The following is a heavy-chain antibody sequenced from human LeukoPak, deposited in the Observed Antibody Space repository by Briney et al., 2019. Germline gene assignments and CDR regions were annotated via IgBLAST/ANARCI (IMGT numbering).Heavy chain of an antibody. J-gene: IGHJ6*03. Sequence: GSLRLSCAASGFTFSNYAMSWVRQAPGKGLEWIGSIYYSGSTYHNPSLKSRVTISVDTSKNQFSLKLSSVTAADTAVYYCGRLFYDFWSGHYYYYMDVWGKGTTVTVSS. CDR1: GFTFSNYA. CDR2: IYYSGST. D-gene: IGHD3-3*01. V-gene: IGHV4-39*01. CDR3: GRLFYDFWSGHYYYYMDV.